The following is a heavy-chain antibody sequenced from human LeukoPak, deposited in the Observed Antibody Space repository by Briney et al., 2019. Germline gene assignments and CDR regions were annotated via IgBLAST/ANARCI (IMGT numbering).Heavy chain of an antibody. J-gene: IGHJ4*02. CDR3: TKIGSGSYYPDY. D-gene: IGHD1-26*01. CDR2: ISGSGGST. CDR1: GFTFSSYA. Sequence: GGSLRLXCAASGFTFSSYAMSWVRQAPGKGLEWVSAISGSGGSTYYADSVKGRFTISRDNSKNTLYLQMNSLRAEDTAVYYCTKIGSGSYYPDYWGQRTLVTVSS. V-gene: IGHV3-23*01.